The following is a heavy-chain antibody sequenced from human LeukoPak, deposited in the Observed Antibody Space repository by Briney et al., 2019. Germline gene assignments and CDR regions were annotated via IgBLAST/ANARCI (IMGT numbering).Heavy chain of an antibody. J-gene: IGHJ4*02. CDR2: IKNKIDGGTT. Sequence: GGSLRLSCAASGLTFSGYDMHWVRQAPGKGLEWVGRIKNKIDGGTTDYAAPVKGRFTISRDDSKNTVYLQMNSLKSEDTALYYCNTDGDYGDYVDSWGQGTLVTVSS. CDR3: NTDGDYGDYVDS. D-gene: IGHD4-17*01. V-gene: IGHV3-15*07. CDR1: GLTFSGYD.